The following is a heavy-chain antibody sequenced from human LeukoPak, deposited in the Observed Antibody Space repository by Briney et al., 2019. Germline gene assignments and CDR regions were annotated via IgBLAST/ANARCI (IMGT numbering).Heavy chain of an antibody. V-gene: IGHV3-30-3*01. J-gene: IGHJ2*01. CDR3: AQLLDDNPIRWYFGL. Sequence: PGGSLRLSCAASGFTFSSYAMHWVRQAPGKGLEWVAVISYDGSNKYYADSVKGRFTISRDNSKNTLYLQMSSLRAEDTAVYYCAQLLDDNPIRWYFGLWGCGTLVTVSS. CDR1: GFTFSSYA. CDR2: ISYDGSNK. D-gene: IGHD1-14*01.